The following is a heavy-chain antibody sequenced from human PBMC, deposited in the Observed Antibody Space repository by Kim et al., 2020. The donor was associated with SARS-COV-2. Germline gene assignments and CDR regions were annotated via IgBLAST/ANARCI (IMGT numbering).Heavy chain of an antibody. D-gene: IGHD2-2*01. CDR2: IYYSGST. V-gene: IGHV4-30-4*01. CDR3: ARGIDVVVPAAPHNWFDP. CDR1: GGSISSGDYY. J-gene: IGHJ5*02. Sequence: SETLSLTCTVSGGSISSGDYYWSWIRQPPGKGLEWIGYIYYSGSTYYNPSLKSRVTISVDTSKNQFSLKLSSVTAADTAVYYCARGIDVVVPAAPHNWFDPWGQGTLVTVSS.